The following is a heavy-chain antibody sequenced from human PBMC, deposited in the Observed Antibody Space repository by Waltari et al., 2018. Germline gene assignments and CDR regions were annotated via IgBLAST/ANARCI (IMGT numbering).Heavy chain of an antibody. CDR3: ARGPDPPTSREADY. V-gene: IGHV4-38-2*01. CDR2: IYHSGST. J-gene: IGHJ4*02. Sequence: QVQLQESGPGLVKPSETLSLTCAVSGYSISSGYYWGWIRQPPGKGLEGIGSIYHSGSTYSNPSLKSRVTISVDTSKNQFSLKLSSVTAADTAVYYCARGPDPPTSREADYWGQGTLVTVSS. CDR1: GYSISSGYY. D-gene: IGHD2-2*01.